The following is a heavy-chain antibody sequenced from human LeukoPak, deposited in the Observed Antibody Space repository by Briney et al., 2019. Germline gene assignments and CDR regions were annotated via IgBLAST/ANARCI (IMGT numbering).Heavy chain of an antibody. CDR1: GFTFGDYA. J-gene: IGHJ5*02. D-gene: IGHD5-12*01. CDR3: TSAVATISWFDP. V-gene: IGHV3-49*03. Sequence: PGRSLRLSCTASGFTFGDYAMSWFRQAPGKGLEWVGFIRSKAYGGTPESAASVKGRFTISRDDSKSIAYLQMNSLKTEDTAVYYCTSAVATISWFDPWGQGTLVTASS. CDR2: IRSKAYGGTP.